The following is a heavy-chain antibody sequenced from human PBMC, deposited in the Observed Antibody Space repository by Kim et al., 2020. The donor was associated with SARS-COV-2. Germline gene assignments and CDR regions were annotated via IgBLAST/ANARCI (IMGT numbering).Heavy chain of an antibody. Sequence: SQTLSLTCAVYGGSFSGYYWSWIRQPPGKGLEWIGEINHSGSTNYNPSLKSRVTISVDTSKNQFSLKLSSVTAADTAVYYCARAGYCSSTSCPIRHWGQGTLVTVSS. CDR2: INHSGST. CDR3: ARAGYCSSTSCPIRH. CDR1: GGSFSGYY. D-gene: IGHD2-2*01. V-gene: IGHV4-34*01. J-gene: IGHJ1*01.